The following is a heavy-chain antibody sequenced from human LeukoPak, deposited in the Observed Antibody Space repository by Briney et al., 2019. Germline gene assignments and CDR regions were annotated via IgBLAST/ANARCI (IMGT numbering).Heavy chain of an antibody. CDR1: GGSINSGDYS. V-gene: IGHV4-30-4*08. CDR3: VRDGRGTRGSGFDI. J-gene: IGHJ3*02. Sequence: SETLSLTCTVSGGSINSGDYSWSWIRQPPGKGLEWIGYIYYTGATYYNPSLKSRVTISVDMSKNQFSLRLSSVTAADTAVYYCVRDGRGTRGSGFDIWGQGTMVTVSS. D-gene: IGHD1-26*01. CDR2: IYYTGAT.